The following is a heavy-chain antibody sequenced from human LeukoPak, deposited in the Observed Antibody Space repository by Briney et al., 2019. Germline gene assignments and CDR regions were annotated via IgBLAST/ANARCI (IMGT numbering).Heavy chain of an antibody. CDR2: ISSSSSYI. CDR3: ARGPRNSSSYQYFQH. V-gene: IGHV3-21*01. Sequence: AGGSLRLSCAASGFTFSTYSMNWVRQAPGKGLEWVSSISSSSSYIYYADSVKGRFTISRDNAKNSLFLQMNSLRADATAVYFCARGPRNSSSYQYFQHWGQGTLVTVSS. J-gene: IGHJ1*01. CDR1: GFTFSTYS. D-gene: IGHD6-13*01.